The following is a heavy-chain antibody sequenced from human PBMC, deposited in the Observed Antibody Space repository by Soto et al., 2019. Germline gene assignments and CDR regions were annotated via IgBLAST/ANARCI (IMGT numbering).Heavy chain of an antibody. CDR2: ISYDGNKK. J-gene: IGHJ4*02. Sequence: GGSLRLSCAASGFTLSSYSMHWVRQAPGKGLEWVSVISYDGNKKLYGDSVKGRFSISRDTSKNTVYLQMNSLGPEDTAVYYCARSIAVAGLDYWGQGALVTVSS. CDR1: GFTLSSYS. V-gene: IGHV3-30-3*01. CDR3: ARSIAVAGLDY. D-gene: IGHD6-19*01.